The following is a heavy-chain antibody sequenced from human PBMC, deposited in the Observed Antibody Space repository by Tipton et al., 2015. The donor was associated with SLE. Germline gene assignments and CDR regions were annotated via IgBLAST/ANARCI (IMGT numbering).Heavy chain of an antibody. CDR3: AREWSSFDF. CDR2: FYGGST. CDR1: GGSISTDDYS. D-gene: IGHD2-15*01. V-gene: IGHV4-61*08. Sequence: TLSLTCTVSGGSISTDDYSWGWIRQPPGKGLEWIGYFYGGSTSYNPSLRGRVTISGDTSKNQFSLTLTSVTAADTAVYYCAREWSSFDFWGQGTLVTVSS. J-gene: IGHJ4*02.